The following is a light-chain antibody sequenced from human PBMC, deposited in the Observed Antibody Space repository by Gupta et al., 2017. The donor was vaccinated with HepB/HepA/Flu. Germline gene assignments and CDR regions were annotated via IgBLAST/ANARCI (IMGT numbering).Light chain of an antibody. CDR3: EHEHNTPLS. CDR1: QRITNY. CDR2: VAS. Sequence: DIQMTQSPSSLSASVGDRVTITCRASQRITNYLNWYQQKPGKAPQLLIYVASRLQRGVPSSFSGSGSGTDLTVTISRRQPEDFATYYCEHEHNTPLSFGQGTRL. J-gene: IGKJ5*01. V-gene: IGKV1-39*01.